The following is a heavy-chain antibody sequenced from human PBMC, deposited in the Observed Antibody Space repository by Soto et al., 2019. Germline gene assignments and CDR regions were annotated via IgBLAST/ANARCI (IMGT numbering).Heavy chain of an antibody. Sequence: QVRLVESGGCVVLPGRSLRLACAASGFTFSSFPMHWVHQAPGKGLEWVAVVSYDVNNEYYADSVKGRFTISRDNSRTTLFLQMNSLRVEDTALYYCARGHTTYGDSLDYWGQGALVTVSS. CDR3: ARGHTTYGDSLDY. J-gene: IGHJ4*02. CDR1: GFTFSSFP. CDR2: VSYDVNNE. D-gene: IGHD4-17*01. V-gene: IGHV3-30-3*01.